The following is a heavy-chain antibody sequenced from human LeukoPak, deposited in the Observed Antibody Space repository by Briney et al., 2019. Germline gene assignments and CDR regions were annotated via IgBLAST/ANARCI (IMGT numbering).Heavy chain of an antibody. CDR3: TKLEMASRLGY. D-gene: IGHD5-24*01. Sequence: GGSLRLSCAASGFTFSGSAMHWVRQASGKGLEWVGRIRSIANSYATAYAASVKGRFIISRDDSKNTAYLQMNSLKTEDTAVYYCTKLEMASRLGYWGQGTLVTVSS. V-gene: IGHV3-73*01. J-gene: IGHJ4*02. CDR1: GFTFSGSA. CDR2: IRSIANSYAT.